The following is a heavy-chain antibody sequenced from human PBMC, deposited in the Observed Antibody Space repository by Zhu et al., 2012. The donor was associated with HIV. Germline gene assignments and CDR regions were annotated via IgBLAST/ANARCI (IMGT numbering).Heavy chain of an antibody. CDR1: GGSISSYY. D-gene: IGHD1-26*01. Sequence: QVQLQESGPGLVKPSETLSLTCTVSGGSISSYYWSWIRQPAGKGLEWIGRIYTSGSTNYNPSLKSRVTMSVDTSKNQFSLKLSSVTAADTAVYYCARSGDSGSYWDYYYGMDVWGQGTTVTVSS. V-gene: IGHV4-4*07. CDR3: ARSGDSGSYWDYYYGMDV. CDR2: IYTSGST. J-gene: IGHJ6*02.